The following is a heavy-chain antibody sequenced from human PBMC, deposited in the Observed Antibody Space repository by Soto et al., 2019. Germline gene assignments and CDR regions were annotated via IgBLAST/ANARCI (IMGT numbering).Heavy chain of an antibody. CDR2: IYYSGST. Sequence: QVQLQESGPGLVKPSETLSLTCTVSGGSISSYYWSWIRQPPGKGLEWLGYIYYSGSTNYNHSLKSRVTISVDTSKNQFTLKLSSVTAADTAVYYCAIRYGSCFDYWGQGTLVTVSS. V-gene: IGHV4-59*08. D-gene: IGHD5-18*01. CDR3: AIRYGSCFDY. J-gene: IGHJ4*02. CDR1: GGSISSYY.